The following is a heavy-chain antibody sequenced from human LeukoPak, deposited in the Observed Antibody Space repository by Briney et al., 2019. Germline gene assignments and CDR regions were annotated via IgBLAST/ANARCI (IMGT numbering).Heavy chain of an antibody. J-gene: IGHJ6*03. CDR2: INPNSGGT. D-gene: IGHD6-6*01. CDR1: GYTFTGYY. Sequence: ASVKVSCKASGYTFTGYYMHWVRQAPGQGLEWMGWINPNSGGTNYAQKFQGRVTMTRDTSISTAYMELSRLRSDDTAVYYCARRYSSSYYYYYYMDVWGKGTTVTVSS. V-gene: IGHV1-2*02. CDR3: ARRYSSSYYYYYYMDV.